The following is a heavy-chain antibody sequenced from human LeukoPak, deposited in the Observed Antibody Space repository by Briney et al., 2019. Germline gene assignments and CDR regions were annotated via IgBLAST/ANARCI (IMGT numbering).Heavy chain of an antibody. CDR1: GGSFSGYY. CDR2: INHSGST. D-gene: IGHD6-19*01. V-gene: IGHV4-34*01. J-gene: IGHJ4*02. Sequence: SETLSLTCAVYGGSFSGYYWSWIRQPPGKGLEWIGEINHSGSTNYNPSLKSRVTISVDTSKNQFSLKLSSVTAADTAVYYCARERAVAAPREPNFDYWGQGTLVTVSS. CDR3: ARERAVAAPREPNFDY.